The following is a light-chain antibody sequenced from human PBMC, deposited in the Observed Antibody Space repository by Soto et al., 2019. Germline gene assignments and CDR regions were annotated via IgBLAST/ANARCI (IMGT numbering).Light chain of an antibody. V-gene: IGKV3-11*01. CDR3: QQRSNWPIT. J-gene: IGKJ5*01. Sequence: EIVLTQSPATLSLSPGERATLSCRASQSVSSFLAWYQQKPGQAPRLLIYAASNRATRIPARFSGSGSGTDFTLTISSLEPEDFAVYYCQQRSNWPITFGQGTRLEIK. CDR2: AAS. CDR1: QSVSSF.